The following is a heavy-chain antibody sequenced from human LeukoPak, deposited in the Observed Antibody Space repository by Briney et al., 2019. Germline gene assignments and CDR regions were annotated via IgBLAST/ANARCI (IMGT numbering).Heavy chain of an antibody. J-gene: IGHJ4*02. D-gene: IGHD3-22*01. V-gene: IGHV1-2*06. CDR3: ARVGYYDSSGHYEY. CDR1: GYTFTDYY. CDR2: VNPNSGGT. Sequence: ASVKVSCKASGYTFTDYYIHWVRQAPGQGLEWMGRVNPNSGGTDYAQKFQGRVIMTRDTSISTAYMELSRLRSDDTAVYYCARVGYYDSSGHYEYWGLGTLVTVSS.